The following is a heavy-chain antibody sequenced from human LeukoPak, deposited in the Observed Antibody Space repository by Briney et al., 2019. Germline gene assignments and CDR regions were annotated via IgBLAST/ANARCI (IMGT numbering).Heavy chain of an antibody. V-gene: IGHV4-39*02. Sequence: SETLSLSCTVSGDSIRSSNYYWDWIRQPPGKGLEWMGSIYYNGRTYYNPSLGSRVSILIDTTNNHFSLKLSSMTAADTAVYYCARRRYYDGSDYLDWGQGTLVIVSS. CDR3: ARRRYYDGSDYLD. D-gene: IGHD3-22*01. CDR1: GDSIRSSNYY. CDR2: IYYNGRT. J-gene: IGHJ1*01.